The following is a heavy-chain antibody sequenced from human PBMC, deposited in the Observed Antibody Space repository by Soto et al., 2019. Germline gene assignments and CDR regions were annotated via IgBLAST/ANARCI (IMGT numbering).Heavy chain of an antibody. CDR2: IYYSGST. V-gene: IGHV4-30-4*01. CDR3: ARDQSSSLIFDY. J-gene: IGHJ4*02. Sequence: LSLTCTVSGGSISSGDYYWSWIRQPPGKGLEWIGYIYYSGSTYYNPSLKSRVTISVDTSKNQFSLTLSSVTAADTAVYYCARDQSSSLIFDYWGQGTLVTVSS. CDR1: GGSISSGDYY. D-gene: IGHD6-13*01.